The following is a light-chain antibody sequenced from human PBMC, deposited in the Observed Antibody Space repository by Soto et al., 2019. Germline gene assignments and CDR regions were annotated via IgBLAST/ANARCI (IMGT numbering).Light chain of an antibody. Sequence: AIRMTQSPSSFSASTGDRVTSTCRASQGISSYLGWYQQKPGKAPNLLIYDASTLHSGVPSRFSGGGSGTDFTLTISSLQPEDFATYYCQQVNVYPSTFGGGTTGDIK. CDR3: QQVNVYPST. V-gene: IGKV1-8*01. CDR2: DAS. CDR1: QGISSY. J-gene: IGKJ4*01.